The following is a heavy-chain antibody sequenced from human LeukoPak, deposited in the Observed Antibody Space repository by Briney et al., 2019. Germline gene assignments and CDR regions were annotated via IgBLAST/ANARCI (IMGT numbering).Heavy chain of an antibody. CDR2: ISGHNGRI. CDR3: ARGRDGYPGSFDY. Sequence: ASVKVSCKASGYTFIYYGISWVRQAPGQGLEWMGWISGHNGRINYVQKFQGRVTMTIDTSTTTAHMELRSLRSDDTAVYYCARGRDGYPGSFDYWGQGTPVTVSS. V-gene: IGHV1-18*01. J-gene: IGHJ4*02. D-gene: IGHD5-24*01. CDR1: GYTFIYYG.